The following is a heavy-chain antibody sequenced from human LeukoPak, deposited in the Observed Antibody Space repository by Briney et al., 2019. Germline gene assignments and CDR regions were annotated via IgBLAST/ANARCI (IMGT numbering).Heavy chain of an antibody. V-gene: IGHV3-33*01. D-gene: IGHD3-10*01. CDR2: IWYDGSNK. CDR3: ARGLPYGSGSWRTYGGGMDV. CDR1: GFTFSSYG. J-gene: IGHJ6*02. Sequence: GGSLRLSCAASGFTFSSYGMHWVRQAPGKGLEWVAVIWYDGSNKYYADSVKGRFTISRDNSKNTLYLQMNSLRAEDTAVYYCARGLPYGSGSWRTYGGGMDVWGQGTTVTVSS.